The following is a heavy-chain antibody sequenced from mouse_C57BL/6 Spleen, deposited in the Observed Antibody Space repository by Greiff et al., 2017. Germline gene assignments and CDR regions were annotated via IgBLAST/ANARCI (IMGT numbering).Heavy chain of an antibody. J-gene: IGHJ4*01. CDR1: GFNIKDYY. D-gene: IGHD2-1*01. CDR3: ARRYYGNPYYYAMGY. CDR2: IDPEDGET. Sequence: EVQLQESGAELVKPGASVKLSCTASGFNIKDYYMHWVKQRPEQGLEWIGRIDPEDGETKYAPKFPGKGTITADTSSNTAYLQLSSLTSEDTAVYYCARRYYGNPYYYAMGYWGQGTSVTVSS. V-gene: IGHV14-2*01.